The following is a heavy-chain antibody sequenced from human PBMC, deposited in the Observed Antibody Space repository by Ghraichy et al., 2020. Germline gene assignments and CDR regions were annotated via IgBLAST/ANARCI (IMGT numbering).Heavy chain of an antibody. CDR3: ARVGAVAGTGEDGMDV. J-gene: IGHJ6*02. Sequence: GGSLRLSCAASGFTFSSYSMNWVRQAPGKGLEWVSSISSSSSYIYYADSVKGRFTISRDNAKNSLYLQMNSLRAEDTAVYYCARVGAVAGTGEDGMDVWGQGTTVTVSS. V-gene: IGHV3-21*01. CDR1: GFTFSSYS. D-gene: IGHD6-19*01. CDR2: ISSSSSYI.